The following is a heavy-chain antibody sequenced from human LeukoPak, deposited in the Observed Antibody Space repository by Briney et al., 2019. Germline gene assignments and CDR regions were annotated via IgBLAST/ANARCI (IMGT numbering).Heavy chain of an antibody. V-gene: IGHV3-23*01. J-gene: IGHJ3*01. D-gene: IGHD1-26*01. Sequence: PGGSLRLSCAASGFTFSSYAMSWVRQAPGKGLEWVSGISGGGLSTFYADSVKGRFTISRDNSKNTLFLQMNSLRAEDTAVYHCAKESVGVRLGAFDVWGQGTLVTVSS. CDR2: ISGGGLST. CDR3: AKESVGVRLGAFDV. CDR1: GFTFSSYA.